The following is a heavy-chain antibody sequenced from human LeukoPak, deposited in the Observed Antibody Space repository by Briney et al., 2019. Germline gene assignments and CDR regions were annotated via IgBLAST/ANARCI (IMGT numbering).Heavy chain of an antibody. V-gene: IGHV4-59*08. J-gene: IGHJ4*02. CDR1: GGSITSHW. D-gene: IGHD3-10*01. Sequence: PSETLSLTCSISGGSITSHWWSWIRQPPGKGLEWIAYMFYTGSTNYNPSLKSRVTISMDTSRNQVSLKLSSVTAADTAVYYCARQGAGVPFDYWGRGTLVTVSS. CDR2: MFYTGST. CDR3: ARQGAGVPFDY.